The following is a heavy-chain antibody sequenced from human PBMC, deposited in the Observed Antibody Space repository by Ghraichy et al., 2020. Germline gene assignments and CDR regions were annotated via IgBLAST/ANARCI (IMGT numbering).Heavy chain of an antibody. CDR1: GFTFSSYS. J-gene: IGHJ6*03. D-gene: IGHD6-19*01. Sequence: LSLTCAASGFTFSSYSMNWVRQAPGKGLEWVSSISSSSSYIYYADSVKGRFTISRDNAKNSLYLQMNSLRAEDTAVYYCARALHSYSSGWYGPSYYYYYYMDVWGKGTTVTVSS. V-gene: IGHV3-21*01. CDR2: ISSSSSYI. CDR3: ARALHSYSSGWYGPSYYYYYYMDV.